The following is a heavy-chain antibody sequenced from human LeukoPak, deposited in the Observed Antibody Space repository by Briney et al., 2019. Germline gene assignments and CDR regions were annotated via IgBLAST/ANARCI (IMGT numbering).Heavy chain of an antibody. Sequence: PSETLSLTCTVSGDFMNEYYWSWVRQPPGKGLELIGYVFYTGRTNYRPSLKNRVTISLDTSKNQFSLRLSSVTAADTAVYYCARYGYYAYDYWGQGNLVTVSS. V-gene: IGHV4-59*01. CDR2: VFYTGRT. D-gene: IGHD3-3*01. CDR1: GDFMNEYY. CDR3: ARYGYYAYDY. J-gene: IGHJ4*02.